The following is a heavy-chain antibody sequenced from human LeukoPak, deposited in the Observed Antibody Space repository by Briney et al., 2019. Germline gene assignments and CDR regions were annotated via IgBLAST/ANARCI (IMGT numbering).Heavy chain of an antibody. J-gene: IGHJ4*02. CDR2: IYPGDSDT. D-gene: IGHD2/OR15-2a*01. V-gene: IGHV5-51*01. Sequence: GESLKISCQGSGYTFTNYWIGWVRQMPGKGLEFMGIIYPGDSDTRYSPSFQGQVTISVDKSINTACLQWSSLKASDSAMYYCARAGYSNRWDGVDYWGQGTLVTVSP. CDR1: GYTFTNYW. CDR3: ARAGYSNRWDGVDY.